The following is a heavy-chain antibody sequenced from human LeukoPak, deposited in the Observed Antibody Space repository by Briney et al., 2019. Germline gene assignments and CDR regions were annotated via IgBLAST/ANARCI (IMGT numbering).Heavy chain of an antibody. CDR1: GYTFTSYG. D-gene: IGHD6-19*01. Sequence: SVTVSCKASGYTFTSYGISWVRQAPGQGLEWMGRIIPILGIANYAQKFQGRVTITADKSTSTAYMELSSLRSEDTAVYYCARELAVAGDYWGQGTLVTVSS. V-gene: IGHV1-69*04. J-gene: IGHJ4*02. CDR2: IIPILGIA. CDR3: ARELAVAGDY.